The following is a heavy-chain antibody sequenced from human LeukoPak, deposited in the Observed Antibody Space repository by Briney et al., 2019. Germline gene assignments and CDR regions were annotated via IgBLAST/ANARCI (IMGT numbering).Heavy chain of an antibody. CDR2: IYSGGST. Sequence: GGSLRLSCAASGFTVSSNYMSWVRQAPGKGLEWVSVIYSGGSTYYANSVKGRFTISRDSSKNTLYLQMNTLRAEDTAVYYCAREYSRADAFDIWGQGTLVTVSS. J-gene: IGHJ3*02. CDR3: AREYSRADAFDI. CDR1: GFTVSSNY. V-gene: IGHV3-53*01. D-gene: IGHD2-15*01.